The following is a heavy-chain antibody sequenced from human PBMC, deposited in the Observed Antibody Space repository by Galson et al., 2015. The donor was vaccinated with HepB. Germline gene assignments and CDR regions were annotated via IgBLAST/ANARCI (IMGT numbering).Heavy chain of an antibody. D-gene: IGHD4-23*01. J-gene: IGHJ6*03. Sequence: SVKVSCKASGYTFTSYGISWVRQAPRQGLEWMGWISAYNGNTNYAQKLQGRVTMTTDTSTSTAYMELRSLRSDDTAVYYCARDDAVGNPAPRGTYYYYYMDVWGKGTTVTVSS. V-gene: IGHV1-18*01. CDR3: ARDDAVGNPAPRGTYYYYYMDV. CDR1: GYTFTSYG. CDR2: ISAYNGNT.